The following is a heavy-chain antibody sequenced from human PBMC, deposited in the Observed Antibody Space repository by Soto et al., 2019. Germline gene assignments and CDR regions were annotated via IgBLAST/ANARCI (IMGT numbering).Heavy chain of an antibody. D-gene: IGHD4-17*01. CDR1: GFSFSNYA. V-gene: IGHV3-23*01. J-gene: IGHJ4*02. CDR2: FSAGGRA. CDR3: AKESMPEHYGDTLFDY. Sequence: EVQLLESGGGLVQPGGSLRLSCEGSGFSFSNYALSWVRQSPGKGLEWVSTFSAGGRAYYSDSVKGRFTIAKDTSKNTLHLQASSLRAEDTAVYYCAKESMPEHYGDTLFDYWGQGTRVTVSS.